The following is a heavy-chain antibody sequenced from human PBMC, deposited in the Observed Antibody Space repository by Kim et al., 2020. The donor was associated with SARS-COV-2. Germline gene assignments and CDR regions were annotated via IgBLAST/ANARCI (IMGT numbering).Heavy chain of an antibody. Sequence: SETLSLTCTVSGGSISSGSYYWSWIRQPPGKGLEWIGRIYTSGSTYYNPSLKSRVTISVDTSKNQFSLKLSSVTAADTAVYYCAREDAYCSGGSCYSNWFDPWGQGTLVTVSS. CDR2: IYTSGST. D-gene: IGHD2-15*01. CDR3: AREDAYCSGGSCYSNWFDP. J-gene: IGHJ5*02. V-gene: IGHV4-61*02. CDR1: GGSISSGSYY.